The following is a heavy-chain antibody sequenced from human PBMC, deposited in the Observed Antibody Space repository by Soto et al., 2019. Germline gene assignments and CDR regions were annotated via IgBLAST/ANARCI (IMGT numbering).Heavy chain of an antibody. J-gene: IGHJ4*02. D-gene: IGHD1-26*01. Sequence: EVQLVESGGGLVQPGGSLRLSCAVSGLTFSDYWMSWVRQAPGKGLEWVANIRQDESEKNYADSVKGRFTISRDNAKSSVYLQMNSLRAEDTAVYYCTNDKFSRSYYVRGLTYYFEYWGQGTLVTVSS. CDR3: TNDKFSRSYYVRGLTYYFEY. CDR1: GLTFSDYW. V-gene: IGHV3-7*03. CDR2: IRQDESEK.